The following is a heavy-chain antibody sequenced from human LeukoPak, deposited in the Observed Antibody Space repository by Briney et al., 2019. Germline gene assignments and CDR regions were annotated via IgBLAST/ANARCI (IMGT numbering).Heavy chain of an antibody. Sequence: QPGGSLRLSCAVSGFTFSSYGMHWVRQAPGKGLEWVSFIRYDGSNKYYADSVKGRFTISRDNSKNTLYLQMNSLRAEDTAVYYCAKNRKAAAAGIDFDYWRQGTLVTVSS. V-gene: IGHV3-30*02. D-gene: IGHD6-13*01. CDR1: GFTFSSYG. CDR2: IRYDGSNK. J-gene: IGHJ4*02. CDR3: AKNRKAAAAGIDFDY.